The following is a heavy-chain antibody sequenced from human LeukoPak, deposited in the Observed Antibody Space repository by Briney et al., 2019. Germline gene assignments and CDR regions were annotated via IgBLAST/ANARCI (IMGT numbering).Heavy chain of an antibody. J-gene: IGHJ4*02. CDR1: GGSFSGYY. V-gene: IGHV4-34*01. D-gene: IGHD6-19*01. CDR3: ARGPEGIAVAAYYFDY. Sequence: SETLSLTCAVYGGSFSGYYWSWIRQPPGKGLEWIGEINHSGSTNYNPSLKSRVTISVDTSKNQFSLKLSSVTAADTAVYYCARGPEGIAVAAYYFDYWGQGTLVTLSS. CDR2: INHSGST.